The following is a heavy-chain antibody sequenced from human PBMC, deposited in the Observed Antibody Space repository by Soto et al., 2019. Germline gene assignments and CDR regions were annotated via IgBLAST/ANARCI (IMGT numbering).Heavy chain of an antibody. CDR3: GHRRDVATRCWFDP. V-gene: IGHV2-5*01. CDR1: GFSLSSGGGA. Sequence: QITLKESGPTLVKSTQTLTLTCTFSGFSLSSGGGAVGWIRQPPGKALEWLAIIYASGGTHYSPSLKTRLTITKDTSKNQVVLTTTNMDPVDTATYYCGHRRDVATRCWFDPWGQGILVTVSS. J-gene: IGHJ5*02. D-gene: IGHD6-6*01. CDR2: IYASGGT.